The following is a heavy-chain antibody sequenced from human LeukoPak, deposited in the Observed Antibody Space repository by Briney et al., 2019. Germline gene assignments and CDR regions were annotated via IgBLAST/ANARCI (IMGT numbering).Heavy chain of an antibody. D-gene: IGHD1-26*01. Sequence: SAKVSCKASGGTFSSYAISWVRQAPGQGLEWMGRIIPILGIANYAQKFQGRVTITADKSTSTAYMELSSLRSEDTAVYYCARDITYSGSYYYWGQGTLVTVSP. CDR2: IIPILGIA. CDR3: ARDITYSGSYYY. J-gene: IGHJ4*02. V-gene: IGHV1-69*04. CDR1: GGTFSSYA.